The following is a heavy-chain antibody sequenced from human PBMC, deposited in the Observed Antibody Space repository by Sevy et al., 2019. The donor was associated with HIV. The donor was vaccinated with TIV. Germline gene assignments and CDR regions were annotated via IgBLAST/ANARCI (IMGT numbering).Heavy chain of an antibody. CDR1: GFTFDDYG. D-gene: IGHD3-10*01. J-gene: IGHJ1*01. CDR2: INWNSGII. Sequence: GGSLRLSCAASGFTFDDYGMHWVRQAPGRGLEWVSGINWNSGIIDYADSVKGRFTISRDNAKNSLHLQMNSLRVEDTALYYCVRGLMVAVGTAEYFQNWGQGTLVTVSS. V-gene: IGHV3-9*01. CDR3: VRGLMVAVGTAEYFQN.